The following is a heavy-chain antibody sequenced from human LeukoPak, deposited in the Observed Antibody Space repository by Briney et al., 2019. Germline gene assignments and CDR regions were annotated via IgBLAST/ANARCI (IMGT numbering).Heavy chain of an antibody. CDR2: IYSGGST. V-gene: IGHV3-66*02. J-gene: IGHJ3*02. Sequence: GGSLRLSCAASGITFSSYAMSWVRQAPGKGLEWVSVIYSGGSTYYADSVKGRFTISRDNSKNTLYLQMNRLRAEDTAVYYCARVWYYDSSGDDAFDIWGQGTLVTVSS. D-gene: IGHD3-22*01. CDR3: ARVWYYDSSGDDAFDI. CDR1: GITFSSYA.